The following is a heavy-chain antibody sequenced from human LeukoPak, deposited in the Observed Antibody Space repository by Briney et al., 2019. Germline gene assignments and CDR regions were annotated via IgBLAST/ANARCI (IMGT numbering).Heavy chain of an antibody. Sequence: GGSLRLSCAASGFTFSDYYMSWIRQAPGKGLEWVSHISSSDSTIYYADSVKGRFTISRDNAKNTLYLQMNSLRAEDTAVYYCARVVVGAYYFDSWGQGTLVTVSS. CDR2: ISSSDSTI. J-gene: IGHJ4*02. CDR1: GFTFSDYY. CDR3: ARVVVGAYYFDS. V-gene: IGHV3-11*04. D-gene: IGHD2-15*01.